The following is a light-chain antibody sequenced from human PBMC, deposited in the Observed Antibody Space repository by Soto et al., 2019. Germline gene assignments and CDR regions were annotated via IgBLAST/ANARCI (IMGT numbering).Light chain of an antibody. CDR1: SSDVGGYNY. Sequence: QSVLTQPASVSGSPGQSSSISCTGTSSDVGGYNYVSWYQQHPGKAPKLMIYEVSNRPSGVSNRFSGSKSGNTASLTISGLHAEDEADYYCSSYTSSSTRVFGTGTKGTVL. V-gene: IGLV2-14*01. J-gene: IGLJ1*01. CDR2: EVS. CDR3: SSYTSSSTRV.